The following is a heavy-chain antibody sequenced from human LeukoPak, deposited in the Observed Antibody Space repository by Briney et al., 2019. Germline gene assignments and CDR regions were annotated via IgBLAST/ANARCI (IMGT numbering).Heavy chain of an antibody. CDR1: GFAFSTFA. J-gene: IGHJ3*02. CDR2: ISYGGSNK. V-gene: IGHV3-30*01. CDR3: ARVGYSLGHGDDAFDI. D-gene: IGHD5-18*01. Sequence: QPGGSLRLSCAASGFAFSTFAMHWVRQTPGKGLDWVSVISYGGSNKYYADPVKGRFTISRDNSKNTLYLQMNSLRPEDTAIYYCARVGYSLGHGDDAFDIWGQGTLVTVSS.